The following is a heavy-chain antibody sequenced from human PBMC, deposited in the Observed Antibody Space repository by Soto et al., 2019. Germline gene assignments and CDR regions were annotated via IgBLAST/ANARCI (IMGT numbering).Heavy chain of an antibody. CDR1: GGSISSYY. CDR2: IYYSGST. D-gene: IGHD6-13*01. CDR3: ARERRIAAATASVIDY. J-gene: IGHJ4*02. V-gene: IGHV4-59*01. Sequence: SETLSLTCTVSGGSISSYYWSWIRQPPGKGLEWIGYIYYSGSTNYNPSLKSRVTISVDTSKNQFSLKLSSVTAADTAVYYCARERRIAAATASVIDYWGQGTLVTVSS.